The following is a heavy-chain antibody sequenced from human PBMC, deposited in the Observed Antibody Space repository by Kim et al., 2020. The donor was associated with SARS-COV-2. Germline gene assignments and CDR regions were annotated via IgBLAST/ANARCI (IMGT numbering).Heavy chain of an antibody. V-gene: IGHV1-8*01. CDR2: MNPNSGNT. D-gene: IGHD4-17*01. CDR3: ARGSIDYGGNSGNY. J-gene: IGHJ4*02. CDR1: GYTFTSYD. Sequence: ASVKVSCKASGYTFTSYDINWVRQATGQGLEWMGWMNPNSGNTGYAQKFQGRVTMTRNTSISTAYMELSSLRSEDTAVYYCARGSIDYGGNSGNYWGQGTLVTVSS.